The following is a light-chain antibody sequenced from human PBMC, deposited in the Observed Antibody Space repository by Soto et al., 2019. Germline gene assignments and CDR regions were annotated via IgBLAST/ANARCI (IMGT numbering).Light chain of an antibody. CDR3: QQLNSYPIT. J-gene: IGKJ3*01. CDR1: QGINNY. CDR2: AAS. Sequence: DIQLTQSPSFLSASVGDRVTITCRASQGINNYLGWYQQKPGKAPKLLIYAASTLQSGGPSRFSGSGSGTEFTLTISSLQTEDFATYDGQQLNSYPITFGPGTKVDI. V-gene: IGKV1-9*01.